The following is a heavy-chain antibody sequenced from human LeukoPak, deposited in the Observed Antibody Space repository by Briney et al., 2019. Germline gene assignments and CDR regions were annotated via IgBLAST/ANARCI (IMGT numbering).Heavy chain of an antibody. CDR3: AKDDVYRYYYDSSGYSLGSGY. J-gene: IGHJ4*02. Sequence: PGGSLRLSRAPSGFTFSSYCMHWVRQAPGKGLGWVAVISYDVSNTYYADSVAGRFTTSRDHSKTTLYMQMNSLRAEDTAVYYFAKDDVYRYYYDSSGYSLGSGYWGQGTLVTVSS. CDR2: ISYDVSNT. CDR1: GFTFSSYC. V-gene: IGHV3-30*18. D-gene: IGHD3-22*01.